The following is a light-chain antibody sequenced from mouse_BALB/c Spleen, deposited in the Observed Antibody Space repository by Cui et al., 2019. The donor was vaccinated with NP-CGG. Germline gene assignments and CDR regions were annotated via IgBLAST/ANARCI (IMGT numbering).Light chain of an antibody. Sequence: QAVVTQESALTTSPGETVKLTRRSSTEAVTTSNYANWVQEKPDHLFTGLIGGTNNRAPGVPARFSGSLIGDKAALTITGAQTEDEAIYFCALWYSNHWVFGGGTKLTVL. CDR1: TEAVTTSNY. CDR3: ALWYSNHWV. J-gene: IGLJ1*01. V-gene: IGLV1*01. CDR2: GTN.